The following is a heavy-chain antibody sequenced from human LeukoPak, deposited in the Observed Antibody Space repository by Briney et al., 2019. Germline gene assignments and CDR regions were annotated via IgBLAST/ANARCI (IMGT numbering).Heavy chain of an antibody. CDR2: INGDGSST. D-gene: IGHD2-2*01. Sequence: GGSLSLSCEASGFTFSSYWMHWVRHVPGKGVVWGSRINGDGSSTTYADAVKGRFTISRDNAKNTLYLQMSSLRAEDTAVYYCARRGLVPAFDIWGQGTMVTVAS. J-gene: IGHJ3*02. V-gene: IGHV3-74*01. CDR3: ARRGLVPAFDI. CDR1: GFTFSSYW.